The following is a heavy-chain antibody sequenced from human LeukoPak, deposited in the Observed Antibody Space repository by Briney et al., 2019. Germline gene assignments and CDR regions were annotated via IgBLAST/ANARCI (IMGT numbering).Heavy chain of an antibody. Sequence: SETLSLTCTVSGGSISSYYWSWIRQPPGKGLEWIGYIYYSGGTNYNTSLKSRVTISVDTSKNQFSLKLSSVTAADTAVYYCARSVEGYCSGGSCYSYYYYMDVWGKGTTVTVSS. D-gene: IGHD2-15*01. CDR2: IYYSGGT. CDR3: ARSVEGYCSGGSCYSYYYYMDV. V-gene: IGHV4-59*01. J-gene: IGHJ6*03. CDR1: GGSISSYY.